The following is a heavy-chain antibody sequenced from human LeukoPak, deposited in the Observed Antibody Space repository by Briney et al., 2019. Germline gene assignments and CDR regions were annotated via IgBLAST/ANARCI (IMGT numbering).Heavy chain of an antibody. D-gene: IGHD4-17*01. CDR3: ARHPYGDPDY. J-gene: IGHJ4*02. V-gene: IGHV3-53*04. CDR1: GFTVGSNY. CDR2: VYSGGST. Sequence: GGSLRLSCAASGFTVGSNYMNWVRQAPGKGLEWVSVVYSGGSTYYADSVKGRFTISRHNSKNTLFLQMNSLRAEDTAVYYCARHPYGDPDYWGQGTLVTVSS.